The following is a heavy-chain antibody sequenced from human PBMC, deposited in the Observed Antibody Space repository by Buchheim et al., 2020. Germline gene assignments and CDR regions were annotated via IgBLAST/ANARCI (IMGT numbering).Heavy chain of an antibody. CDR3: ARQGSYGSGSYIDY. D-gene: IGHD3-10*01. CDR1: GLTFSSYS. CDR2: ISSSSSTR. V-gene: IGHV3-48*01. Sequence: EVQLVESGGGLVQPGGSLRLSCADAGLTFSSYSMNWVRQAPGKGLEWVSYISSSSSTRYYADSVKGRFTISRVTGKNSLYLLMNSLRAEDTAVYYCARQGSYGSGSYIDYWGQGTL. J-gene: IGHJ4*02.